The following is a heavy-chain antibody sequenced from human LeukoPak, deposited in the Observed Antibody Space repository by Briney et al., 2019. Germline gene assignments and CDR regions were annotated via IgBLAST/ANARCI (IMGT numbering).Heavy chain of an antibody. CDR2: IRHDGSNK. CDR1: GFTFSSYG. V-gene: IGHV3-30*02. J-gene: IGHJ3*02. Sequence: GGSLRLSCEASGFTFSSYGMYWVRQAPGKGLEWVAFIRHDGSNKYDADSVKGRFTISRDNSKNTLHLQMNSLRAEDTAVYYCARDTLFCSGGYCYHDIWGQGTMVTVSS. D-gene: IGHD2-15*01. CDR3: ARDTLFCSGGYCYHDI.